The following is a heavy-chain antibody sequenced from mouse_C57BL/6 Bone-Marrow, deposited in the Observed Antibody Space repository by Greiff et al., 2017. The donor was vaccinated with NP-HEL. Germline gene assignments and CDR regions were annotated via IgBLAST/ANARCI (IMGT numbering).Heavy chain of an antibody. D-gene: IGHD2-2*01. V-gene: IGHV5-4*01. CDR2: ISDGGSYT. CDR1: GFTFSSYA. CDR3: ARDPLYYACDVDYAMGY. J-gene: IGHJ4*01. Sequence: EVQRVESGGGLVKPGGSLKLSCAASGFTFSSYAMSWVRQTPEKRLEWVATISDGGSYTYYPANVKGRFTISRDNAKNNLYLQMSHLKSEDTAMYYCARDPLYYACDVDYAMGYWGQGTSVTVSS.